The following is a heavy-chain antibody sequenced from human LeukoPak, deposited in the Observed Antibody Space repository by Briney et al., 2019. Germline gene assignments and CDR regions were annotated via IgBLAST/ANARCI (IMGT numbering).Heavy chain of an antibody. J-gene: IGHJ5*02. V-gene: IGHV4-59*08. CDR2: ISYSGNT. D-gene: IGHD3-10*01. Sequence: SETLSLTCTVSGFSISSYYWSWIRQPPGKGLEWIGYISYSGNTKYNPSLKSRVTISVDTSKIQFSLKLSSVTAADTAVYYCASFSWGSGSYNQEAIWSWFDPWGQGTVVTVSS. CDR3: ASFSWGSGSYNQEAIWSWFDP. CDR1: GFSISSYY.